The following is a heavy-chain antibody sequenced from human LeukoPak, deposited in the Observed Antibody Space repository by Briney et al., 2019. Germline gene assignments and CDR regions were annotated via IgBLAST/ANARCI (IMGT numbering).Heavy chain of an antibody. V-gene: IGHV1-69*06. D-gene: IGHD5-24*01. Sequence: SVKVSCKASGGTFSSYAISWVRQAPGQGLEWMGGIIPIFGTANYAQKFQGRVTITADRSTFTAYMELSSLSSEDTAVYYCERRPERWPQNHRTLDNWGQGTLVTVSS. J-gene: IGHJ4*02. CDR2: IIPIFGTA. CDR1: GGTFSSYA. CDR3: ERRPERWPQNHRTLDN.